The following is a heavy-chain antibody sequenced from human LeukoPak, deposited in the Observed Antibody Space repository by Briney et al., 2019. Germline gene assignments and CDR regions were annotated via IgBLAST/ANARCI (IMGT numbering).Heavy chain of an antibody. CDR1: GFTFDRFT. Sequence: GGSLRLSCAASGFTFDRFTIHWVRQTPGKGLEWVSLINRRGHTFYADSVKGRFTISRDNSRNSVFLQMSSLRPEDTALYHCAKEVDCPSDCLFFHSWGQGTLVSVSS. J-gene: IGHJ4*02. V-gene: IGHV3-43*01. CDR2: INRRGHT. D-gene: IGHD2-21*02. CDR3: AKEVDCPSDCLFFHS.